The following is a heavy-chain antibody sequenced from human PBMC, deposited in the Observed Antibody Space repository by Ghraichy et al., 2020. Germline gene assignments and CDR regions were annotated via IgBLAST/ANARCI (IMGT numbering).Heavy chain of an antibody. CDR2: IKTDGSTT. J-gene: IGHJ4*02. Sequence: LSLTCAASGLTFSSYWMHWVRQAPGKGLEWVSHIKTDGSTTNYADSVRGRFTISRDNATNTLYLQMNSLRADDTAVYYCSTSPRADRGNYWGQGTLVTVSS. V-gene: IGHV3-74*01. D-gene: IGHD3-10*01. CDR3: STSPRADRGNY. CDR1: GLTFSSYW.